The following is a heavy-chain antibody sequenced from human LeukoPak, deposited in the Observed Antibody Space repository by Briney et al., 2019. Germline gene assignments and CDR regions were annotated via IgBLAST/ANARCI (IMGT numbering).Heavy chain of an antibody. CDR1: GGSISSSSYY. D-gene: IGHD3-22*01. CDR2: IYYSGST. V-gene: IGHV4-39*01. Sequence: SETLSLTCTVSGGSISSSSYYWGWIRQPPGKGLEWIGSIYYSGSTYYNPSLKSRVTISVDTSKNQFSLKLSSVTAADTAVYYCAKDSSGYYRSVGAFDIWGQGTMVTVSS. J-gene: IGHJ3*02. CDR3: AKDSSGYYRSVGAFDI.